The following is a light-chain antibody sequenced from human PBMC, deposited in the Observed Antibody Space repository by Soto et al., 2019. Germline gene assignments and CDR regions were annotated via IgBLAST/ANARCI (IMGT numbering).Light chain of an antibody. V-gene: IGLV1-44*01. J-gene: IGLJ3*02. CDR2: SNN. Sequence: QSVLTQPPSASGTPGKRVTISCSGSSSNIGSNTVNWYQQLPGTAPKLLIYSNNQRPSGVPDRFSGSKSGTSASLAISGLQSEDEADYYCAAWDDSLNGSWVFGGGTQLTVL. CDR1: SSNIGSNT. CDR3: AAWDDSLNGSWV.